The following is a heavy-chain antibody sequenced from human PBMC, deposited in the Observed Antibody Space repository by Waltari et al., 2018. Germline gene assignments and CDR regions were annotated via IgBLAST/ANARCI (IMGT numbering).Heavy chain of an antibody. CDR2: INSDGSTI. Sequence: EVQLVESGGGLVQPGGSLRLSCEVSGFTFGTSWVHWVRQVPGKGLVWVERINSDGSTINYADSVKGRFTISRDNAKNTVYLQMNSLRVEDTAVYFCARVRLAHYDYFGFDVWGQGTTVTVSS. CDR1: GFTFGTSW. CDR3: ARVRLAHYDYFGFDV. D-gene: IGHD6-6*01. J-gene: IGHJ6*02. V-gene: IGHV3-74*01.